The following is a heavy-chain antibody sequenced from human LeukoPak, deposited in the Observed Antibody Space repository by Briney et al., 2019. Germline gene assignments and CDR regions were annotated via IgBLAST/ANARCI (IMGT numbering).Heavy chain of an antibody. J-gene: IGHJ5*02. CDR3: ARGNYYGSGSYFGRTTWNWFDP. CDR1: XXSFSGYY. CDR2: INHSGST. V-gene: IGHV4-34*01. Sequence: PSETLPXTXXXXXXSFSGYYWSWIRQPPGKGLEWIGEINHSGSTNYNPSLKSRVTISVDTSKNQFSLKLSSVTAADTAVYYCARGNYYGSGSYFGRTTWNWFDPWGQGTLVTVSS. D-gene: IGHD3-10*01.